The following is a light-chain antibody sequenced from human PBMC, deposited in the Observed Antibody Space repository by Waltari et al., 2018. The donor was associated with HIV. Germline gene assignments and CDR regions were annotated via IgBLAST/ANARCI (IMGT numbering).Light chain of an antibody. CDR1: QSVSSN. CDR2: DAS. V-gene: IGKV3-15*01. Sequence: EIVMTQSPATLCVSPGERVTLSCRASQSVSSNVAWYQQQSGQAPRLLLYDASTRATGVPARFSGSGSGTEFTLTISSLQSEDYALYYCQHYNRVLPWTFGQGTKVESK. CDR3: QHYNRVLPWT. J-gene: IGKJ1*01.